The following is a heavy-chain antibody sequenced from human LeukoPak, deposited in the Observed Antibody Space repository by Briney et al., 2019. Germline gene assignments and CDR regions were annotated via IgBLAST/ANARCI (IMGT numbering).Heavy chain of an antibody. V-gene: IGHV3-11*01. J-gene: IGHJ3*02. D-gene: IGHD3-10*01. CDR1: GFTFSSYA. Sequence: GGSLRLSCAASGFTFSSYAMSWIRQAPGKGLEWVSYISSSGSTIYYADSVKGRFTISRDNAKNSLYLQMNSLRAEDTAVYYCARRPGITMVRGVIPLNDAFDIWGQGTMVTVSS. CDR3: ARRPGITMVRGVIPLNDAFDI. CDR2: ISSSGSTI.